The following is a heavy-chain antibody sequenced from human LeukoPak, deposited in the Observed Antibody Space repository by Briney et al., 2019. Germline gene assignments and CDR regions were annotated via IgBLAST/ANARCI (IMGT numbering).Heavy chain of an antibody. D-gene: IGHD3-22*01. Sequence: SETLSLTCAVYGGSFSGYYWSWIRQPPGKGLEWIGEINHSGSTNYNPSLKSRVTISVDTSKNQFSLKLSSVTAADTAVYYCAREGYYYDSSSYYSDDYWGQGTLVTVSS. CDR2: INHSGST. CDR3: AREGYYYDSSSYYSDDY. J-gene: IGHJ4*02. CDR1: GGSFSGYY. V-gene: IGHV4-34*01.